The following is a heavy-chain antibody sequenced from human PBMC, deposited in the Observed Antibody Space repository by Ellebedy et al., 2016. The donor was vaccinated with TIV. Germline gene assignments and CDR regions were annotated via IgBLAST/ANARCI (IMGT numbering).Heavy chain of an antibody. J-gene: IGHJ4*02. D-gene: IGHD3-22*01. V-gene: IGHV3-21*01. CDR2: ISSSSSYI. Sequence: GESLKISCVASGFSFSDYSMTWVRQAPGKGLEWVSSISSSSSYIYYADSVKGRFTISRDNGKNALYLQMNSLRAEETAVYYCATSAVGHSHGYYFDYWGQGTLVTVSA. CDR3: ATSAVGHSHGYYFDY. CDR1: GFSFSDYS.